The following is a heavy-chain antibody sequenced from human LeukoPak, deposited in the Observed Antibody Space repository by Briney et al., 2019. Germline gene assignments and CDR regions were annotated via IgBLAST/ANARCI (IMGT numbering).Heavy chain of an antibody. CDR1: GFTFSTHG. V-gene: IGHV3-33*01. CDR3: ARDIGNSGFKSDY. CDR2: IWHDGGRK. Sequence: PGGSLRLSCVVSGFTFSTHGFHWVRQAPGKGLEWVSVIWHDGGRKEYADSVRGRFTISRDNSNLYLQMNSLRAEDTAIYYCARDIGNSGFKSDYWGQGTPVTVSS. D-gene: IGHD5-12*01. J-gene: IGHJ4*02.